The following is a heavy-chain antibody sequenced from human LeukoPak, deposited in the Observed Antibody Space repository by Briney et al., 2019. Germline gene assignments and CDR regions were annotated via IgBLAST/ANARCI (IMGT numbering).Heavy chain of an antibody. CDR1: GFTFSSYA. CDR3: AKALGDYYDSSGYYYY. D-gene: IGHD3-22*01. J-gene: IGHJ4*02. CDR2: ISGSGGST. Sequence: GGSLRLSCAASGFTFSSYAMSWVRQAPGKGLEWVSAISGSGGSTYYADSVKGRFTISRDNSKNTLYLQMNSLRAEDTAVYYCAKALGDYYDSSGYYYYWGQGTLVTVSS. V-gene: IGHV3-23*01.